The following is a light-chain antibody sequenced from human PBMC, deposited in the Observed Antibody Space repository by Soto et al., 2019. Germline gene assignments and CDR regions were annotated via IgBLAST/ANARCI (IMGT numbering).Light chain of an antibody. CDR3: QQYNNYPRT. CDR1: QSVDTW. CDR2: RAS. Sequence: DIQMTQFPSTLSASVGDRVTITCRASQSVDTWLAWYQQKPGKAPSLLLYRASSLESGVPSRCSGSGSGTEFTLAIRSLQPDDFATYYCQQYNNYPRTFGQGTKVEVK. V-gene: IGKV1-5*03. J-gene: IGKJ1*01.